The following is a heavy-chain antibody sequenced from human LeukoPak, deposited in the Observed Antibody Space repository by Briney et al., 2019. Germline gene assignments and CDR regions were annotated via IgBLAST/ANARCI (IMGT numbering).Heavy chain of an antibody. CDR2: FDPEDGET. CDR1: GYTLTELS. J-gene: IGHJ5*02. Sequence: ASVTVSCKVSGYTLTELSMHWVRQAPGKGLEWMGGFDPEDGETIYAQKFQGRVTMTEDTSTDTAYMELSSLRSEDTAVYYCATVRGYCSGGSCYSGLFDWFDPWGQGTLVTVSS. CDR3: ATVRGYCSGGSCYSGLFDWFDP. D-gene: IGHD2-15*01. V-gene: IGHV1-24*01.